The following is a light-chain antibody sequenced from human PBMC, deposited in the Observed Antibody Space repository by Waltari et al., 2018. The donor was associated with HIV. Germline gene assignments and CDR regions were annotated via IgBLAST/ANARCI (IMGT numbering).Light chain of an antibody. J-gene: IGLJ1*01. CDR2: EGS. CDR1: SSDVGSYNL. Sequence: QSALTQPASVSGSPGQSITISCTGTSSDVGSYNLVSWSQQHPGKAPNLMIYEGSKPPAGVSNRFPGSKSGNTASLTISGLQAEDEADYYCCSYAGSSTYVFGTGTKVTVL. CDR3: CSYAGSSTYV. V-gene: IGLV2-23*01.